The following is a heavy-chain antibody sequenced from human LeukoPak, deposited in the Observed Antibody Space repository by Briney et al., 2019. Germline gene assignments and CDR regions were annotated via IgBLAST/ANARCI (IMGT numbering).Heavy chain of an antibody. CDR2: IWYDGSNK. V-gene: IGHV3-33*01. J-gene: IGHJ4*02. Sequence: PGRTLRLSCAASGFTFSSYGMHWVRQAPGKGLEWVAVIWYDGSNKYYADSVKGRFTISRDNSKNTLFLQMNSLRAEDTAVYYCARPVAGTSFDYWGQGTLVTVSS. CDR1: GFTFSSYG. CDR3: ARPVAGTSFDY. D-gene: IGHD6-19*01.